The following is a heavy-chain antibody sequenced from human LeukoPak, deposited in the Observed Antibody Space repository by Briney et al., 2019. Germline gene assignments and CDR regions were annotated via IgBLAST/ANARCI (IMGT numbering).Heavy chain of an antibody. CDR2: ISGSGGST. D-gene: IGHD2-2*01. V-gene: IGHV3-23*01. J-gene: IGHJ4*02. CDR1: GFTFSSYA. CDR3: ARGQYQLLPSFDY. Sequence: PGGSLRLSCAASGFTFSSYAMSWVRQAPGKGLEWVSAISGSGGSTYYADSVKGRFTISRDNSKNTLHLQMNSLRAEDTAVYYCARGQYQLLPSFDYWGQGTLVTVSS.